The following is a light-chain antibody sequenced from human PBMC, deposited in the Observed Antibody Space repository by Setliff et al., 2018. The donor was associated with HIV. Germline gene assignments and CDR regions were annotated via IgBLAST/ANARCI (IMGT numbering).Light chain of an antibody. J-gene: IGLJ1*01. CDR3: SSYTSANTWV. Sequence: QSALTQPPPVSGSPGQSVTISCTGTSSDVGGYNSVSWYQQSPGTAPKLMISDVTTRPSGVPDRFSGSKSGNTASLTISRLRAEDEADYYCSSYTSANTWVFGTGTKV. V-gene: IGLV2-18*02. CDR2: DVT. CDR1: SSDVGGYNS.